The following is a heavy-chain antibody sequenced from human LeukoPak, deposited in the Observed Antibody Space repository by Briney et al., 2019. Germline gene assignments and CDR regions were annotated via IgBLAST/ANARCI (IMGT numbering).Heavy chain of an antibody. CDR1: GFTFSSYW. CDR2: IKQDGSEK. Sequence: GGSLRLSCAASGFTFSSYWVSWVRQAPGKGLEWVANIKQDGSEKYYVDSVKGRFTISRDNAKNSLYLQMNSLRAEDTAVYYCARENAAAAGTNYYYYMDVWGKGTTVTVSS. J-gene: IGHJ6*03. D-gene: IGHD6-13*01. V-gene: IGHV3-7*01. CDR3: ARENAAAAGTNYYYYMDV.